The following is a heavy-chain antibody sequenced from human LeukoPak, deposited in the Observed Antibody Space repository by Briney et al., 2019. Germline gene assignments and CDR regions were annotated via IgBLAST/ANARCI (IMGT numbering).Heavy chain of an antibody. CDR2: ISYDGSNK. Sequence: GGSLRLSCAASGFTFSSYAMHWVRQAPGKGLEWVAVISYDGSNKYYADSVKGRFTISRDNSKNTLSLQMNSLRADDTAVYYCAKDRYYGSGSDMDVWGKGTTVTVSS. CDR1: GFTFSSYA. CDR3: AKDRYYGSGSDMDV. D-gene: IGHD3-10*01. V-gene: IGHV3-30*04. J-gene: IGHJ6*03.